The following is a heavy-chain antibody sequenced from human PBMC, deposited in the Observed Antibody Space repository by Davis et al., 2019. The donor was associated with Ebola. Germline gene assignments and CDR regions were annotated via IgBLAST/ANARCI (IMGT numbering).Heavy chain of an antibody. D-gene: IGHD2/OR15-2a*01. CDR1: GYTFTDYY. V-gene: IGHV1-2*06. Sequence: AASVKVSCKASGYTFTDYYIHWVRQAPGQGLEWMGRINPNSGGTNYAQKFQGRVTMTRDTSISTAYMELSRLRSDDPAVYYCARDPGYYRVDYWGQGTLVTVSS. CDR3: ARDPGYYRVDY. J-gene: IGHJ4*02. CDR2: INPNSGGT.